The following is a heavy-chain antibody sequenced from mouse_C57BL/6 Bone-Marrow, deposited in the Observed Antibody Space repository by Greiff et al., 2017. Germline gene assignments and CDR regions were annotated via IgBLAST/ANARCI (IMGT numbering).Heavy chain of an antibody. Sequence: QVQLQQPGAELVKPGASVKLSCKASGYTFTSYWMHWVKQRPGQGLEWIGMIHPNSGSTNYNEKFKSKATLTVDTSSSTAYMQLSSLTSEDSAVYYCAREDSSGYLYYAMDYWGQGTSVTVSS. CDR3: AREDSSGYLYYAMDY. V-gene: IGHV1-64*01. CDR2: IHPNSGST. CDR1: GYTFTSYW. J-gene: IGHJ4*01. D-gene: IGHD3-2*02.